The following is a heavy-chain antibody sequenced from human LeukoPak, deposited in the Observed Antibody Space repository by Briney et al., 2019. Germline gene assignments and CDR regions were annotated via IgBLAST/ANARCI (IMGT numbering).Heavy chain of an antibody. Sequence: ASVRVSCKASGYTFTSYDINWVRQATGQGLEWMGWMNPNSGNTDYAQKFQGRVTMTRNTSISTAYTELSSLRSEDTAVYYCARGGGTAINAEYFQHWGQGTLVTVSS. CDR3: ARGGGTAINAEYFQH. D-gene: IGHD1-26*01. V-gene: IGHV1-8*01. CDR2: MNPNSGNT. CDR1: GYTFTSYD. J-gene: IGHJ1*01.